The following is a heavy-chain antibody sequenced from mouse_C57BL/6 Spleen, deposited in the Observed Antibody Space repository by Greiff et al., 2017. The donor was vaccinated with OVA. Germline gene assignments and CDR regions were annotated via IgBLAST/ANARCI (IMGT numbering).Heavy chain of an antibody. Sequence: EVQGVESGGGLVKPGGSLKLSCAASGFTFSSYAMSWVRQTPEKRLEWVATISDGGSYTYYPDNVKGRFTISRDNAKNNLYLQMSHLKSEDTAMYYCAREGMGLFDYWGQGTTLTVSS. CDR1: GFTFSSYA. CDR3: AREGMGLFDY. V-gene: IGHV5-4*01. J-gene: IGHJ2*01. CDR2: ISDGGSYT. D-gene: IGHD4-1*01.